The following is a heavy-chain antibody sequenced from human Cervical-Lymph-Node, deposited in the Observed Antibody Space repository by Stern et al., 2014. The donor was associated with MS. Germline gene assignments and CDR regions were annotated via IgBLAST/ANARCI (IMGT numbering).Heavy chain of an antibody. J-gene: IGHJ4*02. D-gene: IGHD3-22*01. CDR1: GGTFSSYA. CDR3: ARDRRHYDTSGGYYFDS. CDR2: IIPNVGNA. Sequence: VQLVESGAEVKKPGSSVKVSCTASGGTFSSYAINWVRQAPGQGPEWMGGIIPNVGNANYAQKFQGRVTITADESTSTAYMELSSLRSEDTAVYYCARDRRHYDTSGGYYFDSWGQGTLVTVSS. V-gene: IGHV1-69*01.